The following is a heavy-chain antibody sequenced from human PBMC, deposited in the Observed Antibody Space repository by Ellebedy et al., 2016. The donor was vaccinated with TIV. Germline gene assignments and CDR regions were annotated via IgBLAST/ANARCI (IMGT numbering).Heavy chain of an antibody. CDR1: GFTFNTYG. CDR3: ARDNRLGDY. D-gene: IGHD7-27*01. V-gene: IGHV3-48*04. CDR2: ISSSGSPI. Sequence: GESLKISCAASGFTFNTYGMNWVRQAPGKGLEWVSFISSSGSPIYYADSVKGRFTISRDNAKNSLYLQMNSLKVEDTAVYYCARDNRLGDYWGQGTLVTVSS. J-gene: IGHJ4*02.